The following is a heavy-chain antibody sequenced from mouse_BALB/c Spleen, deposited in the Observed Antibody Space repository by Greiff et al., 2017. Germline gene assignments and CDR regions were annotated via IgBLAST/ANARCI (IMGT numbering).Heavy chain of an antibody. V-gene: IGHV5-17*02. CDR2: ISSGSSTI. D-gene: IGHD4-1*01. J-gene: IGHJ3*01. CDR1: GFTFSSFG. CDR3: AVGTGSAWFAY. Sequence: EVKVVESGGGLVQPGGSRKLSCAASGFTFSSFGMHWVRQAPEKGLEWVAYISSGSSTIYYADTVKGRFTISRDNPKNTLFLQMTSLRSEDTAMYYCAVGTGSAWFAYWGQGTLVTVSA.